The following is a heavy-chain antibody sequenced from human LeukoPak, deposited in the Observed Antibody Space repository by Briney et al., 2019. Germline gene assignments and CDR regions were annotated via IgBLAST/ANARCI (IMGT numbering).Heavy chain of an antibody. D-gene: IGHD3-22*01. CDR2: ISSSGSTI. CDR1: GFTFSSYE. CDR3: ARSSQGDSSGYWWDY. V-gene: IGHV3-48*03. Sequence: GGSLRLSCAASGFTFSSYEMNWVRQAPGKGLEWVSYISSSGSTIYYADSVKGRFTISRDNAKNSLYLQMNSLRAEDTAVYYCARSSQGDSSGYWWDYWGQGTLVTVSS. J-gene: IGHJ4*02.